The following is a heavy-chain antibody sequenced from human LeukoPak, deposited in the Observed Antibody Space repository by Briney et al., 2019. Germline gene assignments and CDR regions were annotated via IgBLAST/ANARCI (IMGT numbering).Heavy chain of an antibody. J-gene: IGHJ3*02. CDR1: GGTFTSYY. CDR3: ARDFGRYYGSGSYMGDAFDI. V-gene: IGHV1-46*01. Sequence: GSSVKVSCKASGGTFTSYYMHWVRQAPGQGLEWMGIINPSGGSTNYAQKFQGRVTMTRDTSTSTVYKELSSLRSEDTAVYYCARDFGRYYGSGSYMGDAFDIWGQGTMVTVSS. D-gene: IGHD3-10*01. CDR2: INPSGGST.